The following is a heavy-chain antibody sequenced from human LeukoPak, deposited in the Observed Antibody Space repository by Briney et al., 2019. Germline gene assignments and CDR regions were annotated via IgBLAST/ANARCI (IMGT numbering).Heavy chain of an antibody. CDR3: ARPTRMGRFCAFDI. Sequence: SETLSLTCTVSGGSISSYYWSWIRQPPGKGLEWIGYIYYSGSTNYNPSLKSRVTISVDTSKNQFSLKLSSVTAADTAVYYCARPTRMGRFCAFDIWGQGTMVTVSS. J-gene: IGHJ3*02. CDR2: IYYSGST. D-gene: IGHD2-15*01. V-gene: IGHV4-59*01. CDR1: GGSISSYY.